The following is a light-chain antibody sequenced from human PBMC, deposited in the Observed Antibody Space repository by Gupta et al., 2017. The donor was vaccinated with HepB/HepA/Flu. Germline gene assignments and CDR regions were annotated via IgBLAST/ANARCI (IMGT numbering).Light chain of an antibody. CDR2: ENN. CDR1: SSNIGNNY. J-gene: IGLJ3*02. V-gene: IGLV1-51*02. CDR3: GTWDSSLSAGV. Sequence: QSVLTQPPSVSAAPGQKVTISCSGSSSNIGNNYVSWYQQLPGTAPKLLIYENNKRPSGIPDRFSGSKSGTSATLGINGLQTGDEADYYCGTWDSSLSAGVLGGGTKLTVL.